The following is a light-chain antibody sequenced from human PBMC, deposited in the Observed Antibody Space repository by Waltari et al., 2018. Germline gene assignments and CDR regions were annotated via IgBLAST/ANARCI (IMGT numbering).Light chain of an antibody. V-gene: IGLV2-11*01. Sequence: QSALTQPRSVSGSPGQSAPIPCTGPSRNVVGYNYVPWYQQHPGKVPNLMIYDVRKRPSGVPDRFSGSKSGNTASLTISGLQAEDEADYYCCSYAGSYSFVFGTGTKVTVL. J-gene: IGLJ1*01. CDR2: DVR. CDR1: SRNVVGYNY. CDR3: CSYAGSYSFV.